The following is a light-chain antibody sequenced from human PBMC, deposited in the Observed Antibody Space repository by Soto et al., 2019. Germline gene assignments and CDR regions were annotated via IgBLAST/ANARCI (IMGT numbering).Light chain of an antibody. J-gene: IGKJ2*01. CDR3: QQSYRSPLT. Sequence: DIQMTQSPSSLSASVGDRVTITCRSSQPISTYLNWYQQKAGRGPKLLIFSVSSLKRGVPSRFTGSGSGTDFTLTISSLQPEDFATYYCQQSYRSPLTFGQGTRLE. V-gene: IGKV1-39*01. CDR2: SVS. CDR1: QPISTY.